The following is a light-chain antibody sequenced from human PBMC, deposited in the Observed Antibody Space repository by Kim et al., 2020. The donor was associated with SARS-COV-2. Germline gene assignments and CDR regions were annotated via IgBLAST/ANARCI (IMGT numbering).Light chain of an antibody. CDR1: KSNIGAGYD. CDR3: QSYDSRLTSI. V-gene: IGLV1-40*01. J-gene: IGLJ2*01. Sequence: QSVLTQPPSVSGAPGQRVSVSCTGDKSNIGAGYDVYWYQQVSGTTPKLLIFGNNNRPSGVPDRFSGSRSGTSASLAISGLQPEDEAVYYCQSYDSRLTSIFGGGTKVTVL. CDR2: GNN.